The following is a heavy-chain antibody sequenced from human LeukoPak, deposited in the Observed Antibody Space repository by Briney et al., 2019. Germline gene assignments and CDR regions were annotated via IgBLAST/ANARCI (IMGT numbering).Heavy chain of an antibody. Sequence: SETLSLTCTVSGGSISSGDYYWSWIRQPPGKGPEWVGYIYYSGSTYYNPSLKSRVTISVDTSKNQFSLKLSSVTAADTAVYYCARRIGYCSSTSCYQSFDYWGQGTLVTVSS. CDR2: IYYSGST. D-gene: IGHD2-2*01. CDR1: GGSISSGDYY. V-gene: IGHV4-30-4*08. J-gene: IGHJ4*02. CDR3: ARRIGYCSSTSCYQSFDY.